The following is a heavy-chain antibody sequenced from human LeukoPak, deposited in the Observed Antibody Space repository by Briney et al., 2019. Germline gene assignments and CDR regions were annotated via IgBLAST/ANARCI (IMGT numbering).Heavy chain of an antibody. J-gene: IGHJ4*02. CDR3: ARAEMATITAFDY. CDR2: IYPGDSDT. CDR1: GYSFTSYW. V-gene: IGHV5-51*01. D-gene: IGHD5-24*01. Sequence: GESLKISCKGSGYSFTSYWIGWVCQMPGKGLEWMGIIYPGDSDTRYSPSFQGQVTISADKSISTAYLQWSSLKASDTAMYYCARAEMATITAFDYWGQGTLVTVSS.